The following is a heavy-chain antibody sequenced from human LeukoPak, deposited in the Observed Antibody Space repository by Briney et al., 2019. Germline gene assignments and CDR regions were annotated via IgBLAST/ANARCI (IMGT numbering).Heavy chain of an antibody. CDR3: ARRLKISQGGTTDY. V-gene: IGHV5-51*01. Sequence: GESLKISCKTSGYXXTXXXIXXXXXXPXKXXEXXGXIYTSXSDTRYSPSFQGQVTISADRSITTAYLRWSSLKASDTAIYYCARRLKISQGGTTDYWGQGTLVTVSS. CDR1: GYXXTXXX. CDR2: IYTSXSDT. D-gene: IGHD1-1*01. J-gene: IGHJ4*02.